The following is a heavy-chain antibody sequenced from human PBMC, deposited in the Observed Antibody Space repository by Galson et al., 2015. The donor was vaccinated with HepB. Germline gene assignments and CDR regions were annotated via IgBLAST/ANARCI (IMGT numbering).Heavy chain of an antibody. J-gene: IGHJ4*02. CDR1: GNTFINFV. CDR2: ISAHDDAT. Sequence: SVKVSCKASGNTFINFVINWVRQAPGQGLEWLGWISAHDDATNYASKFRDRVTMTTDTSTNTAYLEVRSLRSDDTAVYFCAGGLESRNSEVDCWGQGTLVIVSS. CDR3: AGGLESRNSEVDC. V-gene: IGHV1-18*01. D-gene: IGHD2-2*01.